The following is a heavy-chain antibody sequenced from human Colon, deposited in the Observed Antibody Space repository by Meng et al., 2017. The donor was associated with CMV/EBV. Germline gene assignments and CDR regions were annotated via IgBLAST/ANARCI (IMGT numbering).Heavy chain of an antibody. Sequence: GESLKISCAASAFTFSTYSIHWVRQTPGKGLEWVAFVPSAGNTQYYADSVKGRFIISRDNSTNTLYLQMSSLRAEDTAVYYCAKDSRRSGCSYVIDVWGHGTMVTVSS. CDR3: AKDSRRSGCSYVIDV. D-gene: IGHD3-3*01. J-gene: IGHJ6*02. V-gene: IGHV3-30*02. CDR1: AFTFSTYS. CDR2: VPSAGNTQ.